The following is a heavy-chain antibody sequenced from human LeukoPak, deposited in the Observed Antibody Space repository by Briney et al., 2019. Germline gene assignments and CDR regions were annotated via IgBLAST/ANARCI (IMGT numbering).Heavy chain of an antibody. CDR2: ISGGGAST. J-gene: IGHJ6*03. CDR1: GFTFSSYA. Sequence: GGSLRLSCAASGFTFSSYAMSWVRQAPGKGPEWVSAISGGGASTYYANSVKGRFTISRDNSKNTLYLQMNSLRAEDTAVYYCAKDQNYYYYYMDVWGKGTTVTVSS. V-gene: IGHV3-23*01. CDR3: AKDQNYYYYYMDV.